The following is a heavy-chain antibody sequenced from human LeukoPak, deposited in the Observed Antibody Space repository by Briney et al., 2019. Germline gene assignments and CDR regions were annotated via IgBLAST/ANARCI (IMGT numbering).Heavy chain of an antibody. CDR3: IAHFPYFYGFDV. D-gene: IGHD3-3*02. Sequence: GGSLRLSCVSSGFPIGTAWMSRVRQAPGKGLGWLGHIKSEGEGATTDYPAPAKGRFAISRDDSKNMIYLQMSSLKIDDTAIYYCIAHFPYFYGFDVWGKGTTVTVFS. J-gene: IGHJ6*04. CDR2: IKSEGEGATT. CDR1: GFPIGTAW. V-gene: IGHV3-15*01.